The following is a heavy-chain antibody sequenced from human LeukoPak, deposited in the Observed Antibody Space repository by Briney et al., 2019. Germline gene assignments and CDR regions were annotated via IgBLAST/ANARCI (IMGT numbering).Heavy chain of an antibody. CDR1: GYTFTGYY. J-gene: IGHJ6*02. D-gene: IGHD3-22*01. CDR2: INPNSGGT. CDR3: ARDMDYYDSSGRYYYYYGMDV. V-gene: IGHV1-2*02. Sequence: GASVKVSCKASGYTFTGYYMHWVRQAPGQGLEWMGWINPNSGGTNYAQKFQGRVTMTRDTSISTAYMELSRLRSDDTAVYYCARDMDYYDSSGRYYYYYGMDVWGQGTTVTVSS.